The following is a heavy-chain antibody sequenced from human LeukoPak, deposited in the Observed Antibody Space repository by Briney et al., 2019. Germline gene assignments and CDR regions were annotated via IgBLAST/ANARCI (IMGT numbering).Heavy chain of an antibody. J-gene: IGHJ4*02. CDR3: AKDLAGSSSW. CDR1: GFTFSSYG. V-gene: IGHV3-30*18. CDR2: ISYDGSNK. D-gene: IGHD6-13*01. Sequence: GGSLRLSCAASGFTFSSYGMHWVRQAPGKGLEWVAVISYDGSNKYYADSVKGRFTISRDNSKNTLYLQMNSLRAEDTAVYYCAKDLAGSSSWWGQGTLVTVPS.